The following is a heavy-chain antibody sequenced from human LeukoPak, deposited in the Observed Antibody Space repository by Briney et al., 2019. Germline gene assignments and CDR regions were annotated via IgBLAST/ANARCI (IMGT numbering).Heavy chain of an antibody. CDR1: GYTFTSYG. J-gene: IGHJ5*02. CDR3: VGGDSSSWYAGYQPRRYNWFDP. V-gene: IGHV1-2*06. Sequence: ASVKVSCKASGYTFTSYGISWVRQAPGQGLEWMGRINPNSGGTNYAQKFQGRVTMTRDTSISTAYMELSRLRSDDTAVYYCVGGDSSSWYAGYQPRRYNWFDPWGQGTLVTVSS. CDR2: INPNSGGT. D-gene: IGHD6-13*01.